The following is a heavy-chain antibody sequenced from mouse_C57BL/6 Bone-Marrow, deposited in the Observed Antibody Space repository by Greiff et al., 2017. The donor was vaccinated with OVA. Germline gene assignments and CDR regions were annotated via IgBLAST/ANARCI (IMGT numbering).Heavy chain of an antibody. V-gene: IGHV1-69*01. CDR3: ARSIYYDYDRFAY. Sequence: VQLQQSGAELVMPGASVKLSCKASGYTFTSYWMHWVKQRPGQGLEWIGEIDPSDSYTNYNQKFKGKSTLTVDKSSSTAYMQLSSLTSEDSAVYYCARSIYYDYDRFAYWGQGTLVTVSA. CDR1: GYTFTSYW. J-gene: IGHJ3*01. D-gene: IGHD2-4*01. CDR2: IDPSDSYT.